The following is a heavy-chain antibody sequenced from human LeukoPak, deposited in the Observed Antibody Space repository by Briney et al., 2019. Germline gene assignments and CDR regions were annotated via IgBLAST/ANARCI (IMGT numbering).Heavy chain of an antibody. V-gene: IGHV1-69*04. D-gene: IGHD5-12*01. CDR3: ARMVATWNWFDP. CDR1: GGTFTSYA. J-gene: IGHJ5*02. CDR2: IIPILGIA. Sequence: GASVKVSCKASGGTFTSYAISWVRQAPGQGLEWMGRIIPILGIANYAQKFQGRVTITADKSTSTAYMELSSLRSEDTAVYYCARMVATWNWFDPWGQGILVTVSS.